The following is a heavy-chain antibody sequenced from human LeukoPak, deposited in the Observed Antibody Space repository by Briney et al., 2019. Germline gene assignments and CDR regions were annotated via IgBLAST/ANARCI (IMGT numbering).Heavy chain of an antibody. CDR3: GLHHPPAITMFRGVMDYFDY. J-gene: IGHJ4*02. V-gene: IGHV3-21*01. Sequence: GGSLRLSCAPSGFTFSSYSMNWVRQAPGKGLEWVSSISSSSSYIYYADSVKGRFTISRDNAKNSLYLQMNSLRAEDTAVSYCGLHHPPAITMFRGVMDYFDYWGQGTLVTVSS. CDR2: ISSSSSYI. D-gene: IGHD3-10*01. CDR1: GFTFSSYS.